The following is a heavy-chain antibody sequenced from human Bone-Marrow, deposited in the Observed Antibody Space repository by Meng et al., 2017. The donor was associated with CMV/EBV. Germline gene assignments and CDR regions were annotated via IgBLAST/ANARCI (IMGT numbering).Heavy chain of an antibody. CDR2: IYYSGST. CDR1: GGSISSSSYY. Sequence: SETLSLTCTVSGGSISSSSYYWGWIRQPPGKGLEWIGSIYYSGSTYYNPSLKSRVTISVDTSKNQFSLKLSSVTAADTAVYYCAKDKRVYSSSCTYFDYWGQGTLVTVSS. V-gene: IGHV4-39*07. CDR3: AKDKRVYSSSCTYFDY. D-gene: IGHD6-13*01. J-gene: IGHJ4*02.